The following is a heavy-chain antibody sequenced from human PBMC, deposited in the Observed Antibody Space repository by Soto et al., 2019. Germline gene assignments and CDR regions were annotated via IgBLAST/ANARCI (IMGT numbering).Heavy chain of an antibody. J-gene: IGHJ5*02. CDR2: INADNGNT. CDR3: ARKSLSNFNWFDP. V-gene: IGHV1-3*01. Sequence: ASVKVSCKASGYTFTSYAMHWVRQAPGQSLEWMGWINADNGNTNYEQKFQGRVTMTTDTSTNTAYMELSSLRSDDTAVYYCARKSLSNFNWFDPWGQGTLVTVSS. D-gene: IGHD4-4*01. CDR1: GYTFTSYA.